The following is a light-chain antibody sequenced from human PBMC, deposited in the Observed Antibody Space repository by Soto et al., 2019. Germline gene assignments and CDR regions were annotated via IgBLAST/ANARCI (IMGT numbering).Light chain of an antibody. CDR1: SRDVGGYNY. CDR3: SSYVSYSTFVV. CDR2: EVS. Sequence: QSALTQPASVSGSPGQSITISCTGTSRDVGGYNYVSWHQQHPGKAPKVIITEVSNRPSGVSNRFSGSKSGNTASLTISGLQADDEADYYCSSYVSYSTFVVFGGGTQLTVL. J-gene: IGLJ2*01. V-gene: IGLV2-14*01.